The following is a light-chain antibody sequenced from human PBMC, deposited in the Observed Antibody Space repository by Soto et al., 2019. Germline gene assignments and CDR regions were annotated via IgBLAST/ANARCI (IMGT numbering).Light chain of an antibody. CDR2: EGS. CDR3: CSYAGSSTFLV. Sequence: QSALTQPASVSGSPGQSITISCTGTSSDVGSYNLVSWYQQHPGKAPKLMIYEGSKRPSGVSNRFSDSKSGNTASLTISGLQAEDEADYYCCSYAGSSTFLVFGGGTKLTVL. CDR1: SSDVGSYNL. J-gene: IGLJ2*01. V-gene: IGLV2-23*03.